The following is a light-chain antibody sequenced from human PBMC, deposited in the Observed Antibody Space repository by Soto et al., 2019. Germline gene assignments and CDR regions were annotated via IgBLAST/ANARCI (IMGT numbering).Light chain of an antibody. CDR2: DAS. Sequence: SPGTLSLSPGERATLSCRASQSVSSYLAWYQQKPGQAPRLLIYDASNRATGIPARFSGSGSGTDFTLTISSLEPEDFAVYYCQQRSNWPITFGQGTRLEIK. CDR1: QSVSSY. V-gene: IGKV3-11*01. J-gene: IGKJ5*01. CDR3: QQRSNWPIT.